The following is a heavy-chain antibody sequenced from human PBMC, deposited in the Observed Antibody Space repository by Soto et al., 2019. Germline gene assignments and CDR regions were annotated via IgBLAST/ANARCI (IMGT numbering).Heavy chain of an antibody. J-gene: IGHJ4*02. CDR2: INQDGSEK. Sequence: GGSLILSCAASGFTFNNFWMTWVRQAPGKGLEWVANINQDGSEKYYVDSVKGRFTISRDNAKSSLHLQMSSLRAEDTAVYYCATNHYWGQGSLVTVSS. CDR1: GFTFNNFW. V-gene: IGHV3-7*01. CDR3: ATNHY.